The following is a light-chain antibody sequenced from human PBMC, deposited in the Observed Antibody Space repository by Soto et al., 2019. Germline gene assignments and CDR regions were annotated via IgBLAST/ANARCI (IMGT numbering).Light chain of an antibody. CDR2: KAS. V-gene: IGKV1-5*03. J-gene: IGKJ1*01. CDR1: QSIGSW. CDR3: QQFNSYPWT. Sequence: DIQMTQSPSTLSASVGDRVTITCRASQSIGSWLAWYQQKPGKAPNLLIYKASSLESGVPPRFSGSGSGTEFTVTISSLQPEDFATYYCQQFNSYPWTFGQGTKVDIK.